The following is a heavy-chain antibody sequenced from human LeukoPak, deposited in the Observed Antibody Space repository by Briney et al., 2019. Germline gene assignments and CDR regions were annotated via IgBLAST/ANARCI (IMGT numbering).Heavy chain of an antibody. J-gene: IGHJ4*02. D-gene: IGHD6-13*01. CDR1: GYTFTGYY. CDR3: ARLGRYGSWYGY. V-gene: IGHV1-2*06. CDR2: INPNSGGT. Sequence: ASVKVSCKASGYTFTGYYMHWVRQAPGQGLEWMGRINPNSGGTNYAQKFQGRVTMTRDTSISTAYMGLSRLRSDDTAVYYCARLGRYGSWYGYWGRGTLVTVSS.